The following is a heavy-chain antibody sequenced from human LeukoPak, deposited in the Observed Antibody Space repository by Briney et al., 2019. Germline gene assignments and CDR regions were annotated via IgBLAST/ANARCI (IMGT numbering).Heavy chain of an antibody. CDR1: GFTFSSYW. J-gene: IGHJ3*02. CDR2: IKQDGSEK. D-gene: IGHD5-24*01. Sequence: PGGSLRLSCAASGFTFSSYWMSWVRQAPGKGLEWVANIKQDGSEKYYVDSVKGRFTISRDNAKNSLYLQMNSLRAEDTAVYYCARDRWLQHPDKGGDAFDIWGQGTMVTVSS. CDR3: ARDRWLQHPDKGGDAFDI. V-gene: IGHV3-7*01.